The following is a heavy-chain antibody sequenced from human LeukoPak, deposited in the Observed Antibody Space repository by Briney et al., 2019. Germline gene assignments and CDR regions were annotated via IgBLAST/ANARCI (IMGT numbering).Heavy chain of an antibody. J-gene: IGHJ6*03. CDR1: GYTLTELS. V-gene: IGHV1-24*01. D-gene: IGHD3-10*01. CDR3: AFSRLYYSDSGDYHFSYMDV. Sequence: ASVKVSCKVSGYTLTELSMHWVRQAPGKGLEWMGGFDPEDGETIYAQKFQGRVTMTEDTSTDTAYMELSSLRSEDTAVYYCAFSRLYYSDSGDYHFSYMDVWGQGTTVTISS. CDR2: FDPEDGET.